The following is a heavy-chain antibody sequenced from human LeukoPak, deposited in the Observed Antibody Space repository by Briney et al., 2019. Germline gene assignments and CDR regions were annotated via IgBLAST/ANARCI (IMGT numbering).Heavy chain of an antibody. D-gene: IGHD6-13*01. CDR2: TYYRSKWYN. CDR1: GDSVSSNSAA. CDR3: ARDPIMYSSSWYSGWYFDL. J-gene: IGHJ2*01. Sequence: SQTLSLTCAISGDSVSSNSAAWNWIRQSPSRGLEWLGRTYYRSKWYNDYAVSVKSRITINPDTSKNQLSLQLNSVTPEDTAVYYCARDPIMYSSSWYSGWYFDLWGRGTLVTVSS. V-gene: IGHV6-1*01.